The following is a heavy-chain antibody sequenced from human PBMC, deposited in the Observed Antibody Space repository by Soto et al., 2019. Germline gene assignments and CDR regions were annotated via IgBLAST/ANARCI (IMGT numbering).Heavy chain of an antibody. CDR1: GFTFTSYA. CDR3: AKAGFSSSWSATYFDY. V-gene: IGHV3-23*01. J-gene: IGHJ4*02. CDR2: ISGTGYNT. Sequence: EVQLLESGGGLVQPGGSLRLSCAASGFTFTSYAMNWVRLAPGKGLEWVSAISGTGYNTYYAESVKGRCTISRDNTKNTLYLQMNSLRAEDTAVYYCAKAGFSSSWSATYFDYWGQGTLVTVSS. D-gene: IGHD6-13*01.